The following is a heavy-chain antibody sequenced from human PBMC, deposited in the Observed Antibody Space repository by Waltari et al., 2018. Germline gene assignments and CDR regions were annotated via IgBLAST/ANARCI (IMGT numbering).Heavy chain of an antibody. V-gene: IGHV5-51*01. CDR1: GYSFTSYW. Sequence: EVQLVQSGAEVKKPGESLKISCKGSGYSFTSYWIGWVRQMPGKGLEWLGIITPGDSDTRYSPSFQGQVTISADKSISTAYLQWGSLKASDTAMYYCARHYNTMVRGVISAFDIWGQGTMVTVSS. J-gene: IGHJ3*02. CDR2: ITPGDSDT. D-gene: IGHD3-10*01. CDR3: ARHYNTMVRGVISAFDI.